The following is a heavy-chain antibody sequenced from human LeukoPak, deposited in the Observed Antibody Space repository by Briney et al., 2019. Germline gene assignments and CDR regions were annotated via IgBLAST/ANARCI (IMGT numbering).Heavy chain of an antibody. CDR2: IYYTGGT. D-gene: IGHD5-18*01. J-gene: IGHJ4*02. V-gene: IGHV4-39*01. CDR1: GGSITSSSYY. CDR3: ARGRGYSYGPTLDY. Sequence: SETLSLTCSVSGGSITSSSYYWGWIRQPPEKGLEWIGSIYYTGGTNYSPSLKSRVTMSVDTFKNQFSLKLSSVTAADTAVYYCARGRGYSYGPTLDYWGQGTLVTVSS.